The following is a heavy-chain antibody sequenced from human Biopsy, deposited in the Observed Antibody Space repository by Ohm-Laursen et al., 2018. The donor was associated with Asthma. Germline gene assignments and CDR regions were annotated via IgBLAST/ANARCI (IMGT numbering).Heavy chain of an antibody. Sequence: TLSLTCAVYGGSFSGYYWSWIRQPPGKGLEWIGEINHSGSTNYNPSLKSRVTISVDTSKNQFSLKLSSVTAPDTAVYYCARAGQCSSTSCYNPGWFDPWGQGTLVTVSS. J-gene: IGHJ5*02. CDR1: GGSFSGYY. CDR3: ARAGQCSSTSCYNPGWFDP. V-gene: IGHV4-34*01. D-gene: IGHD2-2*01. CDR2: INHSGST.